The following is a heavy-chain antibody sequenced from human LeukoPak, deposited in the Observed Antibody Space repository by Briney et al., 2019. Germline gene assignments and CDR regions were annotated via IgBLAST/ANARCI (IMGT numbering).Heavy chain of an antibody. CDR2: INPSGGST. V-gene: IGHV1-46*01. Sequence: ASVKASCKASGYTFTSYYMHWVRQAPGQGLEWMGIINPSGGSTSYAQKFQGRVTMTRDTSTSTVYMELSSLRSEDTAVYYCARDPPATSYYYYGMDVWGQGTTVTVSS. J-gene: IGHJ6*02. D-gene: IGHD2-15*01. CDR3: ARDPPATSYYYYGMDV. CDR1: GYTFTSYY.